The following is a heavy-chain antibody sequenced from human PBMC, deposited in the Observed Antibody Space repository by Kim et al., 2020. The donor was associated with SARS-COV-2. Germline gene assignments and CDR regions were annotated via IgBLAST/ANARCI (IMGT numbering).Heavy chain of an antibody. Sequence: QKFEGRVTMTRDTSTSTVYMELSSLRSEETAVYYCARGAGVTQIGYWFDPWGQGTLVTVSS. CDR3: ARGAGVTQIGYWFDP. V-gene: IGHV1-46*01. D-gene: IGHD3-3*01. J-gene: IGHJ5*02.